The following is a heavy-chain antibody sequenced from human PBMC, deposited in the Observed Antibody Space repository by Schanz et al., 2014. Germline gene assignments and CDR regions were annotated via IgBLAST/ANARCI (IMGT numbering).Heavy chain of an antibody. CDR2: ISYHGSER. J-gene: IGHJ4*02. Sequence: QVYLVQSGGGVVQPGRSLRLSCAASGFIFSTFGMQWVRQAPGKGLEWVAVISYHGSERYYADSVKGRFTISRDNSKNTLYLQMTSLRPEDTAVYFCAKSYDTSGYSGFDYWGQGTLVTVSS. CDR3: AKSYDTSGYSGFDY. V-gene: IGHV3-30*18. D-gene: IGHD3-22*01. CDR1: GFIFSTFG.